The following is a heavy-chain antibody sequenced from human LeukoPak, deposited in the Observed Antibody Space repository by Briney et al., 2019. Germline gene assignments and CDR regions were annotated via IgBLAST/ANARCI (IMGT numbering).Heavy chain of an antibody. CDR3: ARSHDSSGYYMS. V-gene: IGHV5-51*01. D-gene: IGHD3-22*01. CDR2: IYPGDSDT. J-gene: IGHJ5*02. CDR1: GYSFTSYW. Sequence: GVSLQISSQGSGYSFTSYWIAWVRPMPGQGLEWMGIIYPGDSDTRYSPSFQGQVTISADKSISTAYLQWSSLKASDTAMYYCARSHDSSGYYMSWGQGTLVTVSS.